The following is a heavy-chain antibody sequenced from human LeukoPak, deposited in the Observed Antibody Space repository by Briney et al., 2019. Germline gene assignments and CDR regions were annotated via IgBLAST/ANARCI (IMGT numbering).Heavy chain of an antibody. Sequence: ASVKVSCKASGYTFTSYDINWVRQATGQALEWMGWMNPNSGNTGYAQKFQGRVTITGNTSISTAYMELSSLRSEDTAVYYCARDDTMVRGVADWGQGTLVTVSS. J-gene: IGHJ4*02. D-gene: IGHD3-10*01. CDR2: MNPNSGNT. CDR3: ARDDTMVRGVAD. CDR1: GYTFTSYD. V-gene: IGHV1-8*03.